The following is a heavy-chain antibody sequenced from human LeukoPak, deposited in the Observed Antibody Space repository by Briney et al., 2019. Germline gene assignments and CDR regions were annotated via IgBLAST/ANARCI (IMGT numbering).Heavy chain of an antibody. CDR1: GFTVSSNY. J-gene: IGHJ4*02. Sequence: GGSLRLSCAASGFTVSSNYMSWVRQAPGKGLEWVSVIYSGGSTYYADSVKGRFTISRDNSKNTLYLQMNSLRAEDTAVYYCASALYSSSWYVDYWGQGTLVTVSS. V-gene: IGHV3-66*01. CDR3: ASALYSSSWYVDY. CDR2: IYSGGST. D-gene: IGHD6-13*01.